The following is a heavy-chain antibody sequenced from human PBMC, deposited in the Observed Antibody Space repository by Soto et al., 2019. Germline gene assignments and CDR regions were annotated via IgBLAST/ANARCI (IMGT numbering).Heavy chain of an antibody. Sequence: VGSLSLSCEASGFTLIDYYLRCLRLAPGKGLEWVSYISSSGSTIYYADSVKGRFTSPRDNAKNSLYLQMNSLRAEDTAVYYSAREVEMATTSFDDRGEGTRVTV. V-gene: IGHV3-11*01. J-gene: IGHJ4*02. CDR2: ISSSGSTI. D-gene: IGHD1-1*01. CDR1: GFTLIDYY. CDR3: AREVEMATTSFDD.